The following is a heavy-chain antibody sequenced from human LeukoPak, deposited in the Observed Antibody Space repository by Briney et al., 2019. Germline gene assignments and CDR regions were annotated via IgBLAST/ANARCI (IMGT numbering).Heavy chain of an antibody. CDR1: GGSIISYY. CDR3: ASGYGSGIIP. D-gene: IGHD3-10*01. Sequence: SETLSLTCTVSGGSIISYYWSWIRQPPGKGLEWIGYIYYSGSTYYNPSLKSRVTISVDTSKNQFSLKLSSVTAADTAVYYCASGYGSGIIPWGQGTLVTVSS. J-gene: IGHJ4*02. V-gene: IGHV4-59*08. CDR2: IYYSGST.